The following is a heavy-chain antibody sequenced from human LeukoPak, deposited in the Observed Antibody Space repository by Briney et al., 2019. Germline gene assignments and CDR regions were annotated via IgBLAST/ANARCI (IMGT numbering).Heavy chain of an antibody. Sequence: SETLSLTCTVSGGSISSYYWSWLRQPAGKGLEWIGRIYTSGSTNYNPSLKSRVTMSVDTSKNQFSLKLSSVTAADTAVYYCARGAAYYYDSSGYYYVGGYFDYWGQGTLVTVSS. CDR2: IYTSGST. CDR3: ARGAAYYYDSSGYYYVGGYFDY. D-gene: IGHD3-22*01. J-gene: IGHJ4*02. V-gene: IGHV4-4*07. CDR1: GGSISSYY.